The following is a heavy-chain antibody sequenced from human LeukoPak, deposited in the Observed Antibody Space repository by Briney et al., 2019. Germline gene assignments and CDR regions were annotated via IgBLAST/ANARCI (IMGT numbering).Heavy chain of an antibody. CDR3: ARSLRADYYYYYMDV. Sequence: RPSETLSLTCTVSGGSISSSSYYWGWIRQPPGKGLEWIGSIYYSGSTYYNPSLKSRVTMSVDTSKNQFSLKLSSVTAADTAVYYCARSLRADYYYYYMDVWGKGTTVTVSS. CDR2: IYYSGST. D-gene: IGHD1-26*01. CDR1: GGSISSSSYY. J-gene: IGHJ6*03. V-gene: IGHV4-39*07.